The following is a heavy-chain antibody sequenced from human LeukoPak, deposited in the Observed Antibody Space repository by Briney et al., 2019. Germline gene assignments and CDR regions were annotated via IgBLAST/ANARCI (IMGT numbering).Heavy chain of an antibody. J-gene: IGHJ3*02. CDR1: GYTFTSYG. CDR3: ARDCSVYCSSISCCFRAFDI. V-gene: IGHV1-18*01. D-gene: IGHD2-2*01. Sequence: ASVKVSCKASGYTFTSYGISWVRQAPGQGLEWMGWISAYDGNTDYAQKRQGRVTMTTDTSTSTAYMELRSLRSDDTAVYYCARDCSVYCSSISCCFRAFDIWGQGTMVTVSS. CDR2: ISAYDGNT.